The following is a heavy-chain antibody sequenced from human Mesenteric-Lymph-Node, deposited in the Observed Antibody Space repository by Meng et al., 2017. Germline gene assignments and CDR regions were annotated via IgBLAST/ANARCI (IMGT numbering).Heavy chain of an antibody. J-gene: IGHJ3*02. CDR3: ARVAGLVSSHAFDI. V-gene: IGHV3-30*19. CDR1: GFTFSSYG. Sequence: GGSLRLSCAASGFTFSSYGMHWVRQAPGKGLEWVAVISYDGSNKYYADSVKGRFTISRDNSKNTLYLQMNSLRAEDTAVYYCARVAGLVSSHAFDIWGQGTMVTVSS. CDR2: ISYDGSNK. D-gene: IGHD3-3*01.